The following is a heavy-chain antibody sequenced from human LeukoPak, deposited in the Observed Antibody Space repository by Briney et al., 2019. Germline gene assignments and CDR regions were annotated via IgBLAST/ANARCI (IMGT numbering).Heavy chain of an antibody. J-gene: IGHJ1*01. Sequence: GGSLRLSCAASGFTLSSYSMHWVRQAPGKGLEFVSAISRNRRNTYYANSVKGRFTISRDISKNTLYLQMGSLRPEDMAVYYCARVDSGSACASWGQGILVTVSS. CDR3: ARVDSGSACAS. V-gene: IGHV3-64*01. D-gene: IGHD6-19*01. CDR2: ISRNRRNT. CDR1: GFTLSSYS.